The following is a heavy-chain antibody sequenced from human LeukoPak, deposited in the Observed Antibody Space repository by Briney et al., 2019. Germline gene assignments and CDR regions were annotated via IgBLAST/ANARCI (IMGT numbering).Heavy chain of an antibody. CDR3: ARSVDDYVWGSYHRH. J-gene: IGHJ4*02. CDR2: ISAYNGNT. D-gene: IGHD3-16*02. V-gene: IGHV1-18*01. Sequence: ASVKVSCTASGYTFTSYGISWVRQAPGQGLEWMGWISAYNGNTNYAQKLQGRVTMTTDTSTSTAYMELRSLRSDDTAVYYCARSVDDYVWGSYHRHWGQGTLVTVSS. CDR1: GYTFTSYG.